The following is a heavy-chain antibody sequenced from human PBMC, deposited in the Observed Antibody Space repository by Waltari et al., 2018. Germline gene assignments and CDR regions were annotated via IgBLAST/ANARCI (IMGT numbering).Heavy chain of an antibody. CDR3: ARDQWFAFEI. D-gene: IGHD3-22*01. J-gene: IGHJ3*02. V-gene: IGHV3-7*01. CDR1: GFTLSSCW. CDR2: IKKGRSGE. Sequence: EVQLVESGGGLVQPGGSLRLSCAAFGFTLSSCWVSWVGQAPGKGVEGVANIKKGRSGEYYLDSVRGRFTIARDNAKNSLYLQMNSLRPEDTAVYYCARDQWFAFEIWGQGTMVTVSS.